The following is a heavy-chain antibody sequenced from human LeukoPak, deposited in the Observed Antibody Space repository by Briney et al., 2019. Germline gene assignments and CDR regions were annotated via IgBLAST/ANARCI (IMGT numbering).Heavy chain of an antibody. CDR2: ISWDGDTV. J-gene: IGHJ4*02. CDR1: GYTFNDFA. V-gene: IGHV3-9*01. D-gene: IGHD4-17*01. CDR3: AKTDYGDDLYYFNS. Sequence: PGGFLRLSCVASGYTFNDFAMHWVRQAPGKGLEWVSRISWDGDTVDYADSVKGRFTISRDNAKNSLYLQMNSLRAEDTAFYYCAKTDYGDDLYYFNSWGQGTLVTVSS.